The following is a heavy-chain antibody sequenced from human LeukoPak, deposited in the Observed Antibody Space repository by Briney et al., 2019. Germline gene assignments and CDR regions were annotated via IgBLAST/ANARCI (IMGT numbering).Heavy chain of an antibody. CDR3: AKFRKPMALLDAFDI. V-gene: IGHV3-23*01. CDR1: GFPFSTFG. D-gene: IGHD1-14*01. Sequence: PGGTLRLSCVVSGFPFSTFGMNWVRQAPGKGLEWLSIISGSGSSTFYADSVKGRFTVSRDNSKNTLYLQMNNLRAEDTAVYYCAKFRKPMALLDAFDIWGQGTMVTVSS. J-gene: IGHJ3*02. CDR2: ISGSGSST.